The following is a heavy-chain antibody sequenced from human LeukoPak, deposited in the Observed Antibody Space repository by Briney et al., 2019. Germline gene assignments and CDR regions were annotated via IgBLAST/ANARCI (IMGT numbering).Heavy chain of an antibody. CDR2: ISSSSTTI. J-gene: IGHJ3*01. CDR1: GFTFSSYS. CDR3: ARGTYGGNPGKGFDV. Sequence: GGSLRLSCAASGFTFSSYSMNWVRQAPGKGLEWVSYISSSSTTIYYADSVKGRFTVSRDNAKNSLYLQMNSLRADDTAVYYCARGTYGGNPGKGFDVWGQGTLVTVSS. V-gene: IGHV3-48*01. D-gene: IGHD4-23*01.